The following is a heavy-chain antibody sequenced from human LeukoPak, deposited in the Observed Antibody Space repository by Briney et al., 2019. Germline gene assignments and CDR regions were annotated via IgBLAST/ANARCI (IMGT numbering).Heavy chain of an antibody. CDR1: GYTFTGYY. Sequence: ASVKVSCKASGYTFTGYYMHWVRQAPGQGLEWMGWINPNSGGTSYAQKFQGRVTMTRDTSISTAYMELSRLRSDDTAVYYCARGITMVRGNLDYWGQGTLVTVSS. V-gene: IGHV1-2*02. CDR2: INPNSGGT. D-gene: IGHD3-10*01. CDR3: ARGITMVRGNLDY. J-gene: IGHJ4*02.